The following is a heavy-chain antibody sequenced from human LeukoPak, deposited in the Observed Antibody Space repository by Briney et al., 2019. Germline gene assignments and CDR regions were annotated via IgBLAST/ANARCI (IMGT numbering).Heavy chain of an antibody. D-gene: IGHD3-3*01. CDR1: GYTLTELS. J-gene: IGHJ4*02. CDR2: FDPEDGET. CDR3: ATAFWSGYTDPDY. V-gene: IGHV1-24*01. Sequence: PVASVKVSCKVSGYTLTELSMHWVRQAPGKGLEWMGGFDPEDGETIYAQKFQGRVTMTEDTSTDTAYMELSSLRSEDTAVYYCATAFWSGYTDPDYWGQGTLVTVSS.